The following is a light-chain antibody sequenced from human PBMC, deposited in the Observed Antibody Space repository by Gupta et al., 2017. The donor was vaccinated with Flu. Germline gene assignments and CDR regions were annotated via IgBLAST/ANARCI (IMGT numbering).Light chain of an antibody. Sequence: ASVSGSPGQSITISCTGTSSDLGSYNYVSWYQQHPGKAPKLIIYEVNDRPSGVSHRFSGSKSGNTASLTISGLQPEDEAGYYCSSYTSTSTLVFGTGTKVTVL. CDR3: SSYTSTSTLV. V-gene: IGLV2-14*01. CDR2: EVN. J-gene: IGLJ1*01. CDR1: SSDLGSYNY.